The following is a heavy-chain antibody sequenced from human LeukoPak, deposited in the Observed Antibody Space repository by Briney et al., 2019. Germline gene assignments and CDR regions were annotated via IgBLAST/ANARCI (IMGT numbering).Heavy chain of an antibody. J-gene: IGHJ4*02. Sequence: PGGSLRLSCAASGFTFSDYYTSWICQAPGKGLEWVSYISSSGSTIYYADSVKGRFTISRDNAKNSLYLQMNSLRAEDTAVYYCARWGYSGYYFDYWGQGTLVTVSS. CDR3: ARWGYSGYYFDY. V-gene: IGHV3-11*01. D-gene: IGHD5-12*01. CDR2: ISSSGSTI. CDR1: GFTFSDYY.